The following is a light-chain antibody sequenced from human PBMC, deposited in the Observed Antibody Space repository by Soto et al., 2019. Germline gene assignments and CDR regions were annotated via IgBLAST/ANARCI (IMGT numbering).Light chain of an antibody. V-gene: IGLV2-11*01. CDR3: CSHRGRHSYV. J-gene: IGLJ1*01. Sequence: QSALTQPRSVSGSPGQSVTISCTGTSSDVGGYDYVSWYQQHPGKAPKLMIYGVTKRPSGVPDRFSGSKSGNTASLTISGLQAEDESDYYCCSHRGRHSYVFGTGTKLTVL. CDR2: GVT. CDR1: SSDVGGYDY.